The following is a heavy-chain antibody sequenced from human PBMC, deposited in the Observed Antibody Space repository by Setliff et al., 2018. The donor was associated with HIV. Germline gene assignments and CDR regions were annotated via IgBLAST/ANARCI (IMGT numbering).Heavy chain of an antibody. J-gene: IGHJ2*01. CDR2: FYYSGST. Sequence: PSETLSLTCTVSGVSFGSSDYYRAWIRQPPGKGLEWIGSFYYSGSTYYNPSLRSRVTISVDTSKHQFSLKLSSVTAADTAVYYCARHARSITMTTDWYFDLWGRGTLVTVSS. V-gene: IGHV4-39*01. CDR3: ARHARSITMTTDWYFDL. CDR1: GVSFGSSDYY. D-gene: IGHD3-22*01.